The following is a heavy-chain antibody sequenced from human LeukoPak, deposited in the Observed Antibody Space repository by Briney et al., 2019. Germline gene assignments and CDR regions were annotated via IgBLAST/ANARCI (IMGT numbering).Heavy chain of an antibody. CDR2: IYYSGST. D-gene: IGHD3-22*01. J-gene: IGHJ4*02. V-gene: IGHV4-59*08. Sequence: SETLSLTCTVSGGSISSYYWSWIRPPPGKGLEWIGYIYYSGSTNYNPSLKSRVTISVDTSKNQFSLKLSSVTAADTAVYYCASTRVARYYYDSSGYSHFDYWGQGTLVTVSS. CDR1: GGSISSYY. CDR3: ASTRVARYYYDSSGYSHFDY.